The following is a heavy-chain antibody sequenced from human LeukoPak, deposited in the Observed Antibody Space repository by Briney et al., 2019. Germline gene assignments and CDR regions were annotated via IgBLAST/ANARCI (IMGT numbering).Heavy chain of an antibody. V-gene: IGHV3-23*01. D-gene: IGHD3-22*01. Sequence: GGSLRVSCAASGFTFSSYAMSWVRQAPGKGLEWVSAISGSGGSTYYAASGKGRFTISRDNSKNTLYLQMNSLRAEDTAVYYCAKGGIVVVITTPDYWGQGTLVTVSS. CDR2: ISGSGGST. J-gene: IGHJ4*02. CDR1: GFTFSSYA. CDR3: AKGGIVVVITTPDY.